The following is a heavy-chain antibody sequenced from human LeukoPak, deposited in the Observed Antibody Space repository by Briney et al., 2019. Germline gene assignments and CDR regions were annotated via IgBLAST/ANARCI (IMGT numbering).Heavy chain of an antibody. CDR1: GASMSNSF. Sequence: PSETLSLTCTVSGASMSNSFWSWIRQPAGKGLEWIGRIYSSGRTNYNPSPKSRVTLSIDTSNNQFSLKLTSVTAADTALYYCARAPAGCGGTCSFDYWGQGTLVTVSS. CDR3: ARAPAGCGGTCSFDY. J-gene: IGHJ4*02. CDR2: IYSSGRT. V-gene: IGHV4-4*07. D-gene: IGHD2-15*01.